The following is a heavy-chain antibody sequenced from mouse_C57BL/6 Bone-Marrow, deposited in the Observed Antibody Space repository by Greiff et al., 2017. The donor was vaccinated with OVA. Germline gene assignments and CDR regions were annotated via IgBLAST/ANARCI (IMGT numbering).Heavy chain of an antibody. Sequence: VQLQESGAELARPGASVKLSCKASGYTFTSYGISWVKQRTGQGLEWIGEVYPRSGNTSYNEKFKGKATLTADKSSSTAYMELRSRTSEDSAVYFCARVRVFITTVVDAMDYWGQGTSVTVSS. J-gene: IGHJ4*01. CDR2: VYPRSGNT. CDR3: ARVRVFITTVVDAMDY. CDR1: GYTFTSYG. D-gene: IGHD1-1*01. V-gene: IGHV1-81*01.